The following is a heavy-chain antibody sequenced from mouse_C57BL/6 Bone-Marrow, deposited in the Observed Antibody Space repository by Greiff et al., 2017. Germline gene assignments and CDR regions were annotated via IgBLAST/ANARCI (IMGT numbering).Heavy chain of an antibody. D-gene: IGHD2-3*01. V-gene: IGHV5-6*01. CDR2: ISSGGSYP. CDR1: GFTFSSYG. Sequence: EVQRVESGGDLVKPGGSLKLSCAASGFTFSSYGMSWVRQTPDKRLEWVATISSGGSYPYYPDSVKGRFTISRDNAKNTLYLQMSSLKSEDTAMYYCARRDGYPFAYWGQGTLVTVSA. J-gene: IGHJ3*01. CDR3: ARRDGYPFAY.